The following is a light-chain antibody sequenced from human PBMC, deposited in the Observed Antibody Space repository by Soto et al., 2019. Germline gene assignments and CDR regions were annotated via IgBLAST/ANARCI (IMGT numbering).Light chain of an antibody. CDR1: SPNIGSNT. J-gene: IGLJ1*01. CDR3: AAWDDRLDVYV. V-gene: IGLV1-44*01. CDR2: STS. Sequence: HSVLTQPPPASGTPGQIVAISCFGSSPNIGSNTVTWYQQLPGTAPKLLIYSTSQRSSGVPGRFSGSKSGASASLSISGLQSEDEADYYCAAWDDRLDVYVFGTGTKV.